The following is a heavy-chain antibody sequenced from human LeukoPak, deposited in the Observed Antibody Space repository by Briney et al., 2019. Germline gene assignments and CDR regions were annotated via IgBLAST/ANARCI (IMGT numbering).Heavy chain of an antibody. D-gene: IGHD1-26*01. CDR3: ERMFSDIVGATLGAFDI. V-gene: IGHV3-48*01. J-gene: IGHJ3*02. CDR1: GFTFSSYS. Sequence: GGSLRLSCAASGFTFSSYSMNWVRQAPGKGLEGVAYITSSSSPIYYADSVKGRFTISRDNAENSLHLQMNRLRAEDTAVYYCERMFSDIVGATLGAFDIWGQGTMVTVSS. CDR2: ITSSSSPI.